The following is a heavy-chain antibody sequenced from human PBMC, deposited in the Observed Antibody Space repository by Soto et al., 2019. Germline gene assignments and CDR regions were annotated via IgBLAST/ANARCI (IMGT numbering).Heavy chain of an antibody. D-gene: IGHD4-17*01. V-gene: IGHV1-18*01. Sequence: QVQLVQSGGEVKQPGASVKVSCKTSGYTFTSYGISWVRQAPGQGLEWMGWISGYNGDTKYVQKFQGRVTLTTDTSTNTAYMEVRSLRSDDTAVYSCARDWVGDRADWGQGTLVTVSS. CDR3: ARDWVGDRAD. CDR2: ISGYNGDT. J-gene: IGHJ4*02. CDR1: GYTFTSYG.